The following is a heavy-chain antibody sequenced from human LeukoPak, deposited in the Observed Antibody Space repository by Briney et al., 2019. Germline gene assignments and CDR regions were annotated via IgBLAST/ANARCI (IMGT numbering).Heavy chain of an antibody. D-gene: IGHD1-20*01. V-gene: IGHV4-59*08. CDR2: VYYTGTA. J-gene: IGHJ4*02. Sequence: PSETLSLTCTVSGGSISTYYWSWIRQPPGKGLEWIGYVYYTGTANYNPSLRSRVTISVDTSKNQFSLNVRSVTAADTAVYYCARRGDYITGLDYWGQGTLVTVSS. CDR3: ARRGDYITGLDY. CDR1: GGSISTYY.